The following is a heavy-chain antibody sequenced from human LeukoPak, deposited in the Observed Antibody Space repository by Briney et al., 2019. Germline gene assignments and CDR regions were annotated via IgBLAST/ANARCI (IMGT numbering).Heavy chain of an antibody. V-gene: IGHV4-59*01. Sequence: PSESMSLTCTVSGGSISGYYWSWIRQPPGKGLEWIGYIYYSGSTNYNPSLKSRVTISVDTSKNQFSLKLSSVTAADTAVYYCARASSELWFGERGIDYWGQGTLVTVSS. J-gene: IGHJ4*02. CDR3: ARASSELWFGERGIDY. CDR2: IYYSGST. CDR1: GGSISGYY. D-gene: IGHD3-10*01.